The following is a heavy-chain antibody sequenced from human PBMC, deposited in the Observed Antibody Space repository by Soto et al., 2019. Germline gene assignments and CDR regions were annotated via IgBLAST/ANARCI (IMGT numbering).Heavy chain of an antibody. CDR2: ISTYNGNT. J-gene: IGHJ6*02. CDR3: ARDPYHVLMVNAPNLYGMDV. D-gene: IGHD2-8*01. CDR1: GYTFTSYD. V-gene: IGHV1-18*01. Sequence: ASVKVSCKASGYTFTSYDISWVRRAPGQGLEWMGRISTYNGNTNYPQSLQGRLTMTTDTSTTTAYMELRNLRSDDTAVYYCARDPYHVLMVNAPNLYGMDVWGQGTTVTVSS.